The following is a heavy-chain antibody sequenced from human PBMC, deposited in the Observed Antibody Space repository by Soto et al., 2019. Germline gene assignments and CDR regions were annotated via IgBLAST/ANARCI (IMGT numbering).Heavy chain of an antibody. D-gene: IGHD2-8*01. J-gene: IGHJ4*02. CDR1: GGSFSGYY. V-gene: IGHV4-34*01. Sequence: PSETLSLTCAVYGGSFSGYYWSWIRQPPGKGLEWIGEINHSGSTNYNPSLKSRVTISVDTSKNQFSLKLSSVTAADTAVYYCARGPDIVLMVYAIRYFDYWGQGTLVTVSS. CDR3: ARGPDIVLMVYAIRYFDY. CDR2: INHSGST.